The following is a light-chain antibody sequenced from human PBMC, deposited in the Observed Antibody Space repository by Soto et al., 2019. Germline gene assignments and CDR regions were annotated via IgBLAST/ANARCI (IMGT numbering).Light chain of an antibody. V-gene: IGKV3-15*01. CDR1: QSVSRN. CDR3: QQYDKLQE. CDR2: GAS. J-gene: IGKJ1*01. Sequence: EIVMTQSPATLSVSPGERATVSCRASQSVSRNVAWFQHKPGQAPRLLIYGASTRASGIQARFSGGGSVTEFTLTISRLQSEDFAVYYCQQYDKLQEFGQGTKVEIK.